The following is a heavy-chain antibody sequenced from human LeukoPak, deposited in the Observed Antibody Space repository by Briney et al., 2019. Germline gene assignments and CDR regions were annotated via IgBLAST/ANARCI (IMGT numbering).Heavy chain of an antibody. Sequence: GGSLRLSCAASGFTVSSNCMSWVRQAPGKGLEWVSVIYSGGSTYYADSVKGRFTISRDNSKNTLYLQMNSLRAEDTAVYYCARGQSGGYDFASFDYWGQGTLVTVSS. D-gene: IGHD5-12*01. CDR3: ARGQSGGYDFASFDY. V-gene: IGHV3-66*02. J-gene: IGHJ4*02. CDR1: GFTVSSNC. CDR2: IYSGGST.